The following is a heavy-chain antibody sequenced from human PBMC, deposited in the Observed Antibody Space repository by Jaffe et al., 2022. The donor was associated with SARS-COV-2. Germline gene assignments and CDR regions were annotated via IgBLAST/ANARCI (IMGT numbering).Heavy chain of an antibody. CDR1: GFSLGSYA. J-gene: IGHJ5*02. CDR3: AKGPTPTGYGRGFDP. CDR2: ISGDGDNT. V-gene: IGHV3-23*01. Sequence: EVQLLESGGGLVQPGGSLRLSCAASGFSLGSYAMSWVRQAPGKGLEWVSSISGDGDNTYYADSVKGRFTVSRDNSKNTLYLQVNRLRAEDTAVYYCAKGPTPTGYGRGFDPWGQGTLVTVSS. D-gene: IGHD3-9*01.